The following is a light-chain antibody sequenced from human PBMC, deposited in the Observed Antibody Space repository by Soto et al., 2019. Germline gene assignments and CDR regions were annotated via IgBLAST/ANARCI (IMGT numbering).Light chain of an antibody. CDR2: DVS. CDR1: SSDVGGYNY. V-gene: IGLV2-14*03. CDR3: SSYTSSGTLV. Sequence: QSVLTQPASVSGSPGQSITISCTGTSSDVGGYNYVSWYQQHPGKAPKLIIYDVSNRPSGVSYRLSGSKSGNTASLTISGLQAEDEADYYCSSYTSSGTLVFGGGTKLTVL. J-gene: IGLJ2*01.